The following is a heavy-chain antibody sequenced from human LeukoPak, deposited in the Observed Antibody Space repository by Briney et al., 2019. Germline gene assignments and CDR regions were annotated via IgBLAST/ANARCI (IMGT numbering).Heavy chain of an antibody. CDR1: GGSINSSHW. CDR2: TYHSDYT. V-gene: IGHV4-4*02. Sequence: SETLSLTCAVSGGSINSSHWWSWVRQSPGKGLEWIGNTYHSDYTNYNPSPKSRATISVDKSKNQLSLKVTSVTAADTAMYYCARDSKSTADAFDIWGQGTMVTVSS. J-gene: IGHJ3*02. D-gene: IGHD5/OR15-5a*01. CDR3: ARDSKSTADAFDI.